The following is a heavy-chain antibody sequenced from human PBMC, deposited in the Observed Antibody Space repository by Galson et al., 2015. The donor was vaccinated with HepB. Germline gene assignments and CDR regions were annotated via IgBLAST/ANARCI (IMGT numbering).Heavy chain of an antibody. CDR3: ARAFWDYGSGSYYNPIYYYYYGMDV. V-gene: IGHV1-69*02. CDR1: GGTFSSYT. CDR2: IIPILGIA. Sequence: SCKASGGTFSSYTISWVRQAPGQGLEWMGRIIPILGIANYAQKFQGRVTITADKSTSTAYMELSSLRSEDTAVYYCARAFWDYGSGSYYNPIYYYYYGMDVWGQGTTVTVSS. D-gene: IGHD3-10*01. J-gene: IGHJ6*02.